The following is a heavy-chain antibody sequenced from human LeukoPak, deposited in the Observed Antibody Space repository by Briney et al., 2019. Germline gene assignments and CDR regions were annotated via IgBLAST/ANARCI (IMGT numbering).Heavy chain of an antibody. J-gene: IGHJ4*02. D-gene: IGHD3-22*01. CDR1: GFTLSSYA. CDR2: ISGSGGST. CDR3: AKGPQVGSGYHPDS. V-gene: IGHV3-23*01. Sequence: QPGGSLRLSCVVSGFTLSSYAMTWVRQAPGKGLEWVSAISGSGGSTYYADSVKDRFSISRDNSKNTLYLQMNSLRVDDTAVYYCAKGPQVGSGYHPDSWGQGTLVTVSS.